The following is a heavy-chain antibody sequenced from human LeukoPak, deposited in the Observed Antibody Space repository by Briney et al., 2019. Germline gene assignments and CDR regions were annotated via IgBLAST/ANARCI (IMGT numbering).Heavy chain of an antibody. CDR2: IYYSGST. CDR1: GGSSSSSRYY. J-gene: IGHJ5*02. D-gene: IGHD2-2*01. Sequence: PSETLSLTCTVSGGSSSSSRYYRGWIRQPPGKGLEWIGSIYYSGSTYYNPSLKSRVTISVDTSKNQFSLKLSSVAAADTAVYYCARHPYQLLWLSWFDPWGQGTLVTVSS. CDR3: ARHPYQLLWLSWFDP. V-gene: IGHV4-39*01.